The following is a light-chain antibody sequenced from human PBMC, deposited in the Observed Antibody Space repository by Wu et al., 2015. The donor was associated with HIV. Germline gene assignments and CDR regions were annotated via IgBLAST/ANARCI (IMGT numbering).Light chain of an antibody. Sequence: DIQMTQSPSSLSASVGDRVTITCRASQGIANSLAWYQQKPGTLPKLLVYAASTLKSGVPSRFSGSGSGTDFTLTINSLQPEDFATYYCQKYNSAPWTFGQGTKVELK. J-gene: IGKJ1*01. V-gene: IGKV1-27*01. CDR3: QKYNSAPWT. CDR1: QGIANS. CDR2: AAS.